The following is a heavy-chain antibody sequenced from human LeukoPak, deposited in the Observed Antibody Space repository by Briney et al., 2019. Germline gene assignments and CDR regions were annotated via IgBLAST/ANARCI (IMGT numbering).Heavy chain of an antibody. CDR3: ARDNSVGETAWWFDP. V-gene: IGHV1-2*02. J-gene: IGHJ5*02. CDR2: INPNSGVT. CDR1: GYTFTGYY. Sequence: ASVKVSCKASGYTFTGYYMHWVRQAPGQGLEWMGWINPNSGVTNYAQKFQGRVTMTRDTSISTAYMELSRLRSDDTAVYYCARDNSVGETAWWFDPWGQGTLVTVSS. D-gene: IGHD1-26*01.